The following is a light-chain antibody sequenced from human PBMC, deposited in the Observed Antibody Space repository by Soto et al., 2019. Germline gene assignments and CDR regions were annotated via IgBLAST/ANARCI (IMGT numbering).Light chain of an antibody. CDR2: DAS. J-gene: IGKJ4*01. CDR3: QQRTIWPLT. CDR1: QSVSSY. Sequence: EIVLTQSPATLSLSPGERVTLSCRASQSVSSYLAWYQQKPGQAPRLLIYDASNRATGIPARFSGSGSGTDVTLTISSLEPEDFAVYYCQQRTIWPLTFGGGTKVEIK. V-gene: IGKV3-11*01.